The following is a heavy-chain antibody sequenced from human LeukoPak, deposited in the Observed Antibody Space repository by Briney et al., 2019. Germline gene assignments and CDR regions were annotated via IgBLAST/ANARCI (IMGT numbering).Heavy chain of an antibody. V-gene: IGHV1-2*02. CDR3: AREEDNVLLWFGELLSRGAFDI. Sequence: ASVKVSCKASGYTFNGHYMHWVRQAPGQGLEWMGWINPNSGGTNYAQKFQGRVTMTRDTSISTAYMELSRLRSDDTAVYYCAREEDNVLLWFGELLSRGAFDIWGQGTMVTVSS. D-gene: IGHD3-10*01. J-gene: IGHJ3*02. CDR1: GYTFNGHY. CDR2: INPNSGGT.